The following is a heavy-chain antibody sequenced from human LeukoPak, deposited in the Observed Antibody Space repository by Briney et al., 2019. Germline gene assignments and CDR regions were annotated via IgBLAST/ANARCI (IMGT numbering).Heavy chain of an antibody. CDR2: ISAYNGNT. Sequence: ASVKVSCKASGYTFTSYGISWVRQAPGQGLEWMGWISAYNGNTNYAQKLQGRVTMTTDTSTSTAYIEPRSLRSDDTAVYYCARGLLYGDSLRAYYYYYMDVWGKGTTVTVSS. CDR1: GYTFTSYG. CDR3: ARGLLYGDSLRAYYYYYMDV. J-gene: IGHJ6*03. V-gene: IGHV1-18*01. D-gene: IGHD4-17*01.